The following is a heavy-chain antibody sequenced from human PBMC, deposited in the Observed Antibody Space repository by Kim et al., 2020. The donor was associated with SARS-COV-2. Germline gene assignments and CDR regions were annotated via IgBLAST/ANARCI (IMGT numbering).Heavy chain of an antibody. D-gene: IGHD3-3*01. CDR2: IYTSGST. J-gene: IGHJ5*02. V-gene: IGHV4-4*07. Sequence: SETLSLTCTVSGGSISSYYWSWIRQPAGKGLEWIWRIYTSGSTNYNPSLKSRVTMSVDTSKNQFSLKLSSVTAADTAVYYCAREVLRFLEYGWLIDPWGQGTLVTVSS. CDR3: AREVLRFLEYGWLIDP. CDR1: GGSISSYY.